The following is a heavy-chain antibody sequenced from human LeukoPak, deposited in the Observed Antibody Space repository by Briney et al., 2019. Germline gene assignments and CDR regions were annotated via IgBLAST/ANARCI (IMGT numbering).Heavy chain of an antibody. Sequence: PSETLSLTCTVSAGSISSSSHHWGWIRQSPGKGLEWIGSIFSGRTTYYNLSLNDRVTIFVVTSKNQFSLQLNSVTAADTSVYYCVRHDGRGGSTMGALDSWGQGSLVTVSS. CDR3: VRHDGRGGSTMGALDS. CDR1: AGSISSSSHH. J-gene: IGHJ4*02. CDR2: IFSGRTT. V-gene: IGHV4-39*01. D-gene: IGHD5/OR15-5a*01.